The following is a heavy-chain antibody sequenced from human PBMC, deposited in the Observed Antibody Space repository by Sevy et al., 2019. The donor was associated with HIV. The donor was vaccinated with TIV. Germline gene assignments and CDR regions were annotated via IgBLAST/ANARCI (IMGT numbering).Heavy chain of an antibody. CDR3: AALIGPNSFDY. J-gene: IGHJ4*02. Sequence: SETLSLTCTVSGGFISSHDSYYWAWIRQPQGKGLEWIGSFYSNGNNYYNPSLKSRVSISLDTSRNQFSLMVNSVTAAVTSVYYCAALIGPNSFDYWGQGALVTVSS. V-gene: IGHV4-39*01. CDR1: GGFISSHDSYY. CDR2: FYSNGNN.